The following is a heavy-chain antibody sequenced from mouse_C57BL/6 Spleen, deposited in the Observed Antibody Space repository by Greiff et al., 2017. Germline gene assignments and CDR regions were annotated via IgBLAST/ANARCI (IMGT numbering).Heavy chain of an antibody. D-gene: IGHD1-1*01. J-gene: IGHJ1*03. CDR2: IWRGGST. CDR1: GFSLTSYG. CDR3: AKKGGYYGSGGYCDV. Sequence: QVQLKESGPGLVQPSQSLSITCTVSGFSLTSYGVHWVRQSPGKGLEWLGVIWRGGSTDYNAAFMSRLSITKDNSKSQVFFKMNSLQADDTAIYYCAKKGGYYGSGGYCDVWGTGTTVTVSS. V-gene: IGHV2-5*01.